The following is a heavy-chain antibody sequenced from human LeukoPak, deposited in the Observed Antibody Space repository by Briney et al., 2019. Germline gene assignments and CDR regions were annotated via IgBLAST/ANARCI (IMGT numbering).Heavy chain of an antibody. CDR3: ARARSVYSSSTSCAFDI. CDR2: IYTSGST. Sequence: SETLSLTCTVSGGSISSYYWSWIRQPAGKGLEWIGRIYTSGSTNYNPSLKSRVTMSVDTSKNQFSLKLSSVTAADTAVYYCARARSVYSSSTSCAFDIWGQGTMVTVSS. V-gene: IGHV4-4*07. D-gene: IGHD2-2*01. J-gene: IGHJ3*02. CDR1: GGSISSYY.